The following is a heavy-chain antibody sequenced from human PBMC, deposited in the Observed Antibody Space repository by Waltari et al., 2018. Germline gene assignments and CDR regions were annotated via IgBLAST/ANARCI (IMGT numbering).Heavy chain of an antibody. CDR2: FGPEYGEA. J-gene: IGHJ5*02. D-gene: IGHD2-15*01. Sequence: QVQLVQSGAEVKKPGASVKVSCRVSGYSLTESALHWVRQAPGKGLEWLGGFGPEYGEAVYAQDVQGRVTMTEDTSKDTAYMELSSLTYEDTAVYYCTRDRVGYCSGGTCYSRWFDPWGQGTLVTVSS. CDR1: GYSLTESA. CDR3: TRDRVGYCSGGTCYSRWFDP. V-gene: IGHV1-24*01.